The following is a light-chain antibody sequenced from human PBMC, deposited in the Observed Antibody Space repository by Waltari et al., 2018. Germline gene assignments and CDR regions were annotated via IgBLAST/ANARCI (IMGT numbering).Light chain of an antibody. Sequence: EIVLTHSPGPLSLSPGDRVTLSCRASQSLSVNYLAWYQQKPGQAPRLLIYGASSRATGIPDRFSGSGSGTDFTLTINRLEPEDFAVYFCQQYDSSPLTFGGGTTVEIK. J-gene: IGKJ4*01. CDR1: QSLSVNY. CDR3: QQYDSSPLT. V-gene: IGKV3-20*01. CDR2: GAS.